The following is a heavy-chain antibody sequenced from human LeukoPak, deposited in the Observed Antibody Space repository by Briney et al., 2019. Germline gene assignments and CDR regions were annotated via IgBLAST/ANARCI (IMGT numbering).Heavy chain of an antibody. V-gene: IGHV1-18*01. Sequence: APVKVSCKASGYTFTSYGISWVRQAPGQGLEWMGWISAYNGNTNYAQKLQGRVTMTTDTSTSTAYMELRSLRSDDTAVYYCAKTHSGSYYGAFDIWGQGTMVTVSS. D-gene: IGHD1-26*01. CDR2: ISAYNGNT. J-gene: IGHJ3*02. CDR1: GYTFTSYG. CDR3: AKTHSGSYYGAFDI.